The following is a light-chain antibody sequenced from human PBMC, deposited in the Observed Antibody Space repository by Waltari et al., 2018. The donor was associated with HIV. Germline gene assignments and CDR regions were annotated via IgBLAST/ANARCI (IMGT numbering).Light chain of an antibody. Sequence: DIVMTQSPDSLALSLGERATINCKSNQSVLYSSNNKNFLAWYQQKSGQRPKLLVYWASNRESGVPDRFSGSGFATYFTLTNSSLQAEDVAVYFCQQHHPTPYTLGQGTKLELK. CDR3: QQHHPTPYT. CDR1: QSVLYSSNNKNF. CDR2: WAS. J-gene: IGKJ2*01. V-gene: IGKV4-1*01.